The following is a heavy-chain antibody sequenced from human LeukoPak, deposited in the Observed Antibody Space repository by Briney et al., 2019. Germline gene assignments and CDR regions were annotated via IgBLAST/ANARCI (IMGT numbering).Heavy chain of an antibody. Sequence: SETLSLTCTVSGGSISSYYWNWIRQTPGKGLEWIGYIYYSGSTKNNPSLESRVTISLDTSKNQFSLRLNSMTAADTAVYYCARGDDSKSTYFDYWGQGTLVTVSS. D-gene: IGHD3-3*01. CDR3: ARGDDSKSTYFDY. V-gene: IGHV4-59*01. CDR1: GGSISSYY. J-gene: IGHJ4*02. CDR2: IYYSGST.